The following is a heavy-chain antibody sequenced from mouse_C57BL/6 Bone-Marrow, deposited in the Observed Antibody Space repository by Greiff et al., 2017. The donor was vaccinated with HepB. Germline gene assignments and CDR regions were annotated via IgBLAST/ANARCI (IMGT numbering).Heavy chain of an antibody. V-gene: IGHV5-16*01. Sequence: EVKVVESEGGLVQPGSSMKLSCTASGFNFSDYYMAWVRQVPEKGLEWVANINYDGSSTYYLDSLKSRFIISRDNAKNILYLQMSSLKSEDTATYYCASLLLPRGAMDYWGQGTSVTVSS. CDR1: GFNFSDYY. CDR2: INYDGSST. D-gene: IGHD1-1*01. CDR3: ASLLLPRGAMDY. J-gene: IGHJ4*01.